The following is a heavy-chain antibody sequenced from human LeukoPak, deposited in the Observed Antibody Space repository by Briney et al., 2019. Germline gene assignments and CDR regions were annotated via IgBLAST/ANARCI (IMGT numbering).Heavy chain of an antibody. V-gene: IGHV3-30-3*01. D-gene: IGHD3-22*01. Sequence: GGSLRLSCAASGFTFSSYAMHWVRQAPGKGLEWVAVISYDGSNEHYADSVKGRFTISRDNSKNTLYLQMNSLRAEDTAVYYCARDRMIVVVIPFGAFDIWGQGTMVTVSS. CDR3: ARDRMIVVVIPFGAFDI. CDR1: GFTFSSYA. CDR2: ISYDGSNE. J-gene: IGHJ3*02.